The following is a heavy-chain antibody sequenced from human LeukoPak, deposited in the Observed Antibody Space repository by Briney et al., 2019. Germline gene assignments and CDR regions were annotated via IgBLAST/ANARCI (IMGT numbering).Heavy chain of an antibody. CDR3: AKDTRAGGTTLDY. D-gene: IGHD4-11*01. CDR1: GFTFDDYA. CDR2: ISWISGII. J-gene: IGHJ4*02. V-gene: IGHV3-9*01. Sequence: PGGSLRLSCAASGFTFDDYAMHWVRQAPGKGLEWVSGISWISGIIGYADSVKGRFTISRDNAKNSLYLQMNSLRPEDTAFYYCAKDTRAGGTTLDYWGQGTLVTVSS.